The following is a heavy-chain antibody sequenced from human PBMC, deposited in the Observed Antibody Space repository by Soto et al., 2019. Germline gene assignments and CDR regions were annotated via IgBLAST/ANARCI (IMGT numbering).Heavy chain of an antibody. J-gene: IGHJ5*02. CDR3: ARDIDGGARGVTNWFDP. Sequence: SETLSLTCAVSGGSISSSNWWSRVRQPPGKGLEWIGEIYHSGSTNYNPSLKSRVTISVDKSKNQFSLKLSSVTAADTAVYYCARDIDGGARGVTNWFDPWGQGTLVTVSS. D-gene: IGHD3-10*01. CDR2: IYHSGST. CDR1: GGSISSSNW. V-gene: IGHV4-4*02.